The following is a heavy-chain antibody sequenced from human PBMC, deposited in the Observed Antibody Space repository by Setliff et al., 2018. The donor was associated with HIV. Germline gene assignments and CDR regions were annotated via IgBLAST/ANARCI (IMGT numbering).Heavy chain of an antibody. D-gene: IGHD7-27*01. CDR3: ARQFSNSFDS. V-gene: IGHV1-2*02. CDR1: GYTFIDYL. Sequence: ASVKVSCKASGYTFIDYLIHWVRQAPGQGPEWMGWISPYDLSERTSQRFRGRVTMTRDTSINAAYLDLSGLTSDDTAFYYCARQFSNSFDSWGRGTLVTVSS. J-gene: IGHJ4*02. CDR2: ISPYDLSE.